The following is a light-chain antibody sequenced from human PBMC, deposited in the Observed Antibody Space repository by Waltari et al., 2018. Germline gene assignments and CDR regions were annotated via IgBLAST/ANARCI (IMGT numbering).Light chain of an antibody. V-gene: IGKV3-20*01. CDR3: QHYGRSVT. CDR2: AAS. CDR1: QGVGGNY. Sequence: DIVLTQSPGTLSVSPGERATLSCRASQGVGGNYVAWYQQKPGQAPRLLIYAASTSATGIPDRFSAAGSGTDFTLTISRLEPEDFAVYHCQHYGRSVTFGPGTKVNI. J-gene: IGKJ3*01.